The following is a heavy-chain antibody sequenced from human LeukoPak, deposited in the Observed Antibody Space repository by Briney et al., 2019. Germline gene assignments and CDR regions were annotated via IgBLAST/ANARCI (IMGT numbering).Heavy chain of an antibody. Sequence: GGSLRLSCAASGFTFSSYSMNWVRQAPGKGLEWVSSISSSSSYIYYADSVKGRFTISRDNAKNSLYLQMNSLKTEDTAVYYCTRVNRQLVLRYWGQGTLVTVSS. V-gene: IGHV3-21*03. CDR3: TRVNRQLVLRY. CDR2: ISSSSSYI. D-gene: IGHD6-6*01. CDR1: GFTFSSYS. J-gene: IGHJ4*02.